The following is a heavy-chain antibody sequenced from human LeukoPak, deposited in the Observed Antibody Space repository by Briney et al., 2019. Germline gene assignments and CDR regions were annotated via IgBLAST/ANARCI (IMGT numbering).Heavy chain of an antibody. Sequence: PSETLSLTCSVSGGLTSSSGNFYWGWIRQVPGKGLEWIGSVYYTGYSYDNPSLKSRVTVSVDTSKNQFSLKLNSVTAADTAIYYCARQGAITARRTHYYAMDVWGPGTTVTVSS. V-gene: IGHV4-39*01. CDR3: ARQGAITARRTHYYAMDV. CDR1: GGLTSSSGNFY. J-gene: IGHJ6*02. D-gene: IGHD1-20*01. CDR2: VYYTGYS.